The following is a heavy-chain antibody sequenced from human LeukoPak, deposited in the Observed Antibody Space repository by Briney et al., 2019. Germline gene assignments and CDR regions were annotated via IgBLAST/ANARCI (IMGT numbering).Heavy chain of an antibody. CDR1: GVSLTNYY. CDR3: ARGGRPICDY. CDR2: ISYSGST. V-gene: IGHV4-59*01. Sequence: PSETLSLTCTVSGVSLTNYYWSWIRQPPGQGLEWIGYISYSGSTNYNPSLKSPVTISVDTSKNQFSLKLSSVTAADTAVYYCARGGRPICDYWGQGTLVTVSS. D-gene: IGHD3-3*01. J-gene: IGHJ4*02.